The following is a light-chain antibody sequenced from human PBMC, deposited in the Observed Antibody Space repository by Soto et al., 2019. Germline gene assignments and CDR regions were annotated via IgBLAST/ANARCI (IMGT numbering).Light chain of an antibody. CDR3: QQYGRAPIT. Sequence: VLTQSPATLSLSPWKRATLSCRASQTISNRLLAWYQQKPGQSPRLLIYGASSRATGIPDRFIGSGSGTDFTLTISRLEPEDFAVYACQQYGRAPITFGQGTRLEIK. J-gene: IGKJ5*01. CDR1: QTISNRL. V-gene: IGKV3-20*01. CDR2: GAS.